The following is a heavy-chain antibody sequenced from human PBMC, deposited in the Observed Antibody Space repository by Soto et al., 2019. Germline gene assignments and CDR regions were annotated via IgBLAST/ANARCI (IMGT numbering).Heavy chain of an antibody. Sequence: SETLSLTCTVSGDSMTSSSYYWGWIRQPPGKGLEWIGSIYYSERTSYNSGSTYYSPSLKSRVTISGDTSKSKFSLKLSSVTAADTAVYYCARHTRNHFAPWGQGTLVTVSS. CDR1: GDSMTSSSYY. CDR2: IYYSERTSYNSGST. V-gene: IGHV4-39*01. J-gene: IGHJ5*02. CDR3: ARHTRNHFAP.